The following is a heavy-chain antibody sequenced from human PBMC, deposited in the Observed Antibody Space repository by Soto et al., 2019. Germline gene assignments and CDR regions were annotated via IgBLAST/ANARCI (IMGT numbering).Heavy chain of an antibody. D-gene: IGHD2-15*01. CDR2: ISYDGSNK. J-gene: IGHJ5*02. Sequence: QVQLVESGGGVVQPGRSLRLSCAASGFTFSSYAMHWVRQAPGKGLEWVAVISYDGSNKYYADSVKGRFTISRDNSKNTLYLQMNSLRAEDTAVYYCARDRVVVVVAAPFDPWGQGTLVTVSS. CDR3: ARDRVVVVVAAPFDP. V-gene: IGHV3-30-3*01. CDR1: GFTFSSYA.